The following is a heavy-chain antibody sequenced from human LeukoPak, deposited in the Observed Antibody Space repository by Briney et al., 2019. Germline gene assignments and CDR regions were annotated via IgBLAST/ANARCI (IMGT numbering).Heavy chain of an antibody. Sequence: LVKPSETLSLTCTVSGGSISSYYWSWVRQPPGKGLEWIGEINHSGSTNYNPSLKSRVTISVDTSKNQFSLKLSSVTAADTAVYYCARGQSHDAFDIWGQGTMVTVSS. CDR3: ARGQSHDAFDI. CDR1: GGSISSYY. CDR2: INHSGST. V-gene: IGHV4-34*01. J-gene: IGHJ3*02.